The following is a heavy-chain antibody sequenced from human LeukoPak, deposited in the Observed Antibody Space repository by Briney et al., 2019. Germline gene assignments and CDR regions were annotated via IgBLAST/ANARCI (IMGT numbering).Heavy chain of an antibody. V-gene: IGHV3-30*01. CDR1: GFSFSSYA. CDR2: TSNHGNDG. Sequence: GGSLRLSCTDSGFSFSSYAMHWVRQSPGKGLEWVAVTSNHGNDGFYADSVKGRFTISRDNSKKTLYLQMDSLRPEDTGVYYCTRDRGAMNDFVYWGQGTLVTVSS. J-gene: IGHJ4*02. CDR3: TRDRGAMNDFVY. D-gene: IGHD2-2*01.